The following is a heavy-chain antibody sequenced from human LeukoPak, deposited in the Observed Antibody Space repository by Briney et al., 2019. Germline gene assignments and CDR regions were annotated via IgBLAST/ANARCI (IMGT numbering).Heavy chain of an antibody. Sequence: ESGPTLSKLTQTLTLTCTLSGFSLTTSGVGVGWIRQPPGKALEWLALIYWDNNKLYSPSLRSRLTIAKDTSKNQVVLTMTNMDPVDTATYSCAHYGDYRFLYYFDHWGQGTLVTVSS. J-gene: IGHJ4*02. CDR1: GFSLTTSGVG. D-gene: IGHD4-17*01. CDR2: IYWDNNK. V-gene: IGHV2-5*02. CDR3: AHYGDYRFLYYFDH.